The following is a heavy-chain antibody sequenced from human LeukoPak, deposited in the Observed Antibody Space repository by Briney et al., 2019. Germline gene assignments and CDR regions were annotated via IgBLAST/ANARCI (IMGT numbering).Heavy chain of an antibody. CDR2: IYSGGST. J-gene: IGHJ4*02. CDR3: ATRIAAAGPFDY. CDR1: GFTVSSNY. D-gene: IGHD6-13*01. Sequence: GGSLRLSRAASGFTVSSNYMSWGRQAPGKGLEWGSVIYSGGSTYYADSVKGRFTISRHNSKNTLYLQMNSLRAEDTAVYYCATRIAAAGPFDYWGQGTLVTVSS. V-gene: IGHV3-53*04.